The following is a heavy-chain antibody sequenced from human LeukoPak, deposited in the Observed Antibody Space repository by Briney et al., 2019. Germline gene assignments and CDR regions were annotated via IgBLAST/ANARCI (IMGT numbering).Heavy chain of an antibody. J-gene: IGHJ4*02. D-gene: IGHD1-7*01. CDR3: ARVSNWNYEYYFDY. V-gene: IGHV4-34*01. CDR1: GGSFSGYY. Sequence: SETLSLTCAVYGGSFSGYYWSWIRQPPGKGLEWIGEINHSGSTNYNPSLKSRVTISVDTSKNQFSLKLSSVTAADTAVYYCARVSNWNYEYYFDYWGQGTLVTVSS. CDR2: INHSGST.